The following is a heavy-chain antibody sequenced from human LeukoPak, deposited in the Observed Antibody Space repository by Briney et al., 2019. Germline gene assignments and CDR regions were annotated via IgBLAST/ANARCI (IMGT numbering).Heavy chain of an antibody. Sequence: SETLSLTCTVSGGSISSSSYYWGWIRQPPGKGLGWIGSVYFSGYTYYTPSLKSRVTISADTSKNHFSLRLSSVTAADTAVYYCARGSVDGGNYLGYFYYYYMDVWGKGTTVTVSS. D-gene: IGHD1-26*01. V-gene: IGHV4-39*01. J-gene: IGHJ6*03. CDR1: GGSISSSSYY. CDR3: ARGSVDGGNYLGYFYYYYMDV. CDR2: VYFSGYT.